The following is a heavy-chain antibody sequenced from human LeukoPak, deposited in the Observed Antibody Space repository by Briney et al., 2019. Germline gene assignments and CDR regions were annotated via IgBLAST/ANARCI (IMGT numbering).Heavy chain of an antibody. J-gene: IGHJ4*02. CDR3: ARGINIRSSSCGY. CDR1: GYTFTSYD. D-gene: IGHD6-13*01. CDR2: MNTNSGNT. V-gene: IGHV1-8*01. Sequence: ASVKVSCKASGYTFTSYDINWVRQAPGPGLEWMGWMNTNSGNTGYAQKFQGRVTMTRNTSISTAYMELSSLRSEDTAVYYCARGINIRSSSCGYWGQGTLVTVSS.